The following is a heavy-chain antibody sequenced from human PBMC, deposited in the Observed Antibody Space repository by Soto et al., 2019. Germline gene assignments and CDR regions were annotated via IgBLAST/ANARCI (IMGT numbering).Heavy chain of an antibody. J-gene: IGHJ6*02. V-gene: IGHV3-7*03. Sequence: GGSLRLSCAASGFIFSTYWMTWVRQAPGKGLEWVANIKPDGSAKNYVDSVKGRFTISRDNAKNSLYLQMDSLRAEDTALYYCAKDGPGVALYYYGMDVWGQGTTVTVSS. CDR3: AKDGPGVALYYYGMDV. CDR1: GFIFSTYW. D-gene: IGHD3-3*01. CDR2: IKPDGSAK.